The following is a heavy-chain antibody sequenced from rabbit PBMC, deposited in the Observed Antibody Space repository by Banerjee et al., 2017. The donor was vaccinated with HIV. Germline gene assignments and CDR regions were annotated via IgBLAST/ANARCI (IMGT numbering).Heavy chain of an antibody. CDR3: ARDLSYSSGRGANDL. CDR2: INTSSGNT. CDR1: GFSFSNKYV. Sequence: QEQLEESGGDLVKPEGSLTLTCTASGFSFSNKYVMCWVRQAPGKGLEWIACINTSSGNTVYATWAKGRFTISRTSSTTVALQMTSLTAADTATYFCARDLSYSSGRGANDLWGPGTLVT. V-gene: IGHV1S45*01. D-gene: IGHD4-1*01. J-gene: IGHJ4*01.